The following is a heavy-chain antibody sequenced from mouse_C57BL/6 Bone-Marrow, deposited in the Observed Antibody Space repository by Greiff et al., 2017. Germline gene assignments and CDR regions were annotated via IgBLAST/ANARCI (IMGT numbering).Heavy chain of an antibody. CDR1: GFSLTSYG. CDR2: IWSGGST. J-gene: IGHJ4*01. Sequence: VQVVESGPGLVQPSQSLSITCTVSGFSLTSYGVHWVRQSPGKGLEWLGVIWSGGSTDYNAAFISRLSISKYNSKSHVFFKMNSLQADDTAIYYCARNCCYAMDYWGQGTSVTVSS. V-gene: IGHV2-2*01. CDR3: ARNCCYAMDY.